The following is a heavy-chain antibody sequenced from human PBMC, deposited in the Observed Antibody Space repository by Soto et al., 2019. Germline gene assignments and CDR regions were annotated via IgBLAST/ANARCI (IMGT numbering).Heavy chain of an antibody. CDR1: GITFSNYM. J-gene: IGHJ3*02. V-gene: IGHV3-23*01. CDR3: APHVYWSGGSCQYDAFAI. Sequence: EVQVLESGGGLVQPGGSLRLSCEASGITFSNYMMTWIRQAPGKGLEWVSTITAGGDGTYYADSVKGRFTMSRETSKNKLYLQMNSLRAEDTAVYYCAPHVYWSGGSCQYDAFAIRGQGTMVTVSS. CDR2: ITAGGDGT. D-gene: IGHD2-15*01.